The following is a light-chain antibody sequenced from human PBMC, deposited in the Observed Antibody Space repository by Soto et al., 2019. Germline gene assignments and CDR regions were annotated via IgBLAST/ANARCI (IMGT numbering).Light chain of an antibody. CDR2: GAS. CDR1: QSVSSFY. Sequence: EIVLTQSPGTLSLSPGERATLSCRASQSVSSFYSAWYQQKPGQAPRLLIYGASTRATGIPDRFSGSGSGRDFTLTISRLEPEDFAVYYCQQYASSPPTVTFGGGTKVEIK. J-gene: IGKJ4*01. V-gene: IGKV3-20*01. CDR3: QQYASSPPTVT.